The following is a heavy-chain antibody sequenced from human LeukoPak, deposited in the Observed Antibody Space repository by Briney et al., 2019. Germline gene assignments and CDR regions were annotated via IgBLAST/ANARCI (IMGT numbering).Heavy chain of an antibody. CDR3: AKVGYSGYDLAPNYFDY. J-gene: IGHJ4*02. CDR2: ISGSGGST. D-gene: IGHD5-12*01. Sequence: GGSLRLSCAASGFTFSSYAMSWVRQAPGKGLEWVSDISGSGGSTYYADSVKGRFTISRDNSKNTLYLQMNSLRAEDTAVYYCAKVGYSGYDLAPNYFDYWGQGTLVTVSS. V-gene: IGHV3-23*01. CDR1: GFTFSSYA.